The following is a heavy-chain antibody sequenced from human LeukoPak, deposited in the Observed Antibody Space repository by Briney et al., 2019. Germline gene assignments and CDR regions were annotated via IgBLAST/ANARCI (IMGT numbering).Heavy chain of an antibody. CDR1: GYTFTSYG. J-gene: IGHJ5*02. Sequence: ASVKVSCKASGYTFTSYGISWVRRAPGQGLEWMGWISAYNGNTNYAQKLQGRVTMTTDTSTSTAYMELRSLRSDDTAVYYCVREPKYYYGSGSYLYDPWGQGTLVTVSS. CDR3: VREPKYYYGSGSYLYDP. CDR2: ISAYNGNT. V-gene: IGHV1-18*01. D-gene: IGHD3-10*01.